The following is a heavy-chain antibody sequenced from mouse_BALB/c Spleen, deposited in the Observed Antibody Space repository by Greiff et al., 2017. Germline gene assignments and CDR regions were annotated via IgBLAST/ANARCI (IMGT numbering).Heavy chain of an antibody. V-gene: IGHV5-17*02. CDR3: AREHDYDAVAWFAY. CDR2: ISSGSSTI. D-gene: IGHD2-4*01. CDR1: GFTFSSFG. J-gene: IGHJ3*01. Sequence: EVKVVESGGGLVQPGGSRKLSCAASGFTFSSFGMHWVRQAPEKGLEWVAYISSGSSTIYYADTVKGRFTISRDNPKNTLFLQMTSLRSEDTAMYYCAREHDYDAVAWFAYWGQGTLVTVSA.